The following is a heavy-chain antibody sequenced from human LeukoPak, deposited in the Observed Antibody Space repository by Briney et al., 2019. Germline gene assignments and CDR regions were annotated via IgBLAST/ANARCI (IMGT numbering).Heavy chain of an antibody. V-gene: IGHV5-51*01. CDR3: ARQADGYNFHFDY. D-gene: IGHD5-24*01. CDR1: GYSFTSYW. CDR2: IYPGDPDT. Sequence: GESLKISCKGSGYSFTSYWIGWVRQMPGKGLEWMGIIYPGDPDTRYSPSFQGQVTISADKSISTAYLQWSSLKASDIAMYYCARQADGYNFHFDYWGQGTLVTVSS. J-gene: IGHJ4*02.